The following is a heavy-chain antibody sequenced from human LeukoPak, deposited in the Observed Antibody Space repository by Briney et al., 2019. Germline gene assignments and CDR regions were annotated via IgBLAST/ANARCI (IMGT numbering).Heavy chain of an antibody. V-gene: IGHV3-53*01. CDR1: GFTVSSNY. CDR3: ARGDQSNYYYRSYYYDN. J-gene: IGHJ4*02. CDR2: IYSGGST. Sequence: GGSLRLSCAASGFTVSSNYMSWVRQAPGKGLEWVSVIYSGGSTYYADSVKGRFTISRDNSKSTLYLQMNSLRAEDTAVYYCARGDQSNYYYRSYYYDNWGQGTLVTVSP. D-gene: IGHD3-22*01.